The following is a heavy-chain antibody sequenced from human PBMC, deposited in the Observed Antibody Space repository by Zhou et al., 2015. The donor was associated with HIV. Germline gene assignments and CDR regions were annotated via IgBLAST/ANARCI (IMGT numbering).Heavy chain of an antibody. CDR1: GGTLGNYG. V-gene: IGHV1-2*02. CDR2: VNPKTGGT. Sequence: QVQLVQSGAEVKKPGSSVKVSCKASGGTLGNYGISWVRQAPGQGLEWMGWVNPKTGGTNYAQKFQGRVTMTRDTSLGTAYMELSRLRPDDTAVYYCAREAYDFWSGVPYYYYGMDVWGQGTTVTVSS. CDR3: AREAYDFWSGVPYYYYGMDV. D-gene: IGHD3-3*01. J-gene: IGHJ6*02.